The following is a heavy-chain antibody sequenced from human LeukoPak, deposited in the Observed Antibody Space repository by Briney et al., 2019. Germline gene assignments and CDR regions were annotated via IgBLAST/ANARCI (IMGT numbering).Heavy chain of an antibody. J-gene: IGHJ3*02. CDR1: GFTFSTYP. V-gene: IGHV3-30*04. Sequence: SGGSLRLSCAASGFTFSTYPMHWVRQAPGKGLEWVAVVSKDGNTKYYADSVKGRFTISRDNSKNTLYLQMNSLRAEDTSMYYCARGIQPPKYYGSGSDTFDIWGQGTMVTVSS. D-gene: IGHD3-10*01. CDR2: VSKDGNTK. CDR3: ARGIQPPKYYGSGSDTFDI.